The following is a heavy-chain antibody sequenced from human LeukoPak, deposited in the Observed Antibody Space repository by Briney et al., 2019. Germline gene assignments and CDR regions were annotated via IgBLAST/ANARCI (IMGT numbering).Heavy chain of an antibody. V-gene: IGHV3-23*01. J-gene: IGHJ6*02. Sequence: GGSLRLSCAASGFTFSDNYMSWIRQAPGKGLEWVSSISGSGNRTYYADSVKGRFTISRDNSKNTLFLQMNSLRAEDTAVYYCAKNLYCGGGSCYPSALGMDVWGQGTTVTVSS. CDR1: GFTFSDNY. CDR2: ISGSGNRT. CDR3: AKNLYCGGGSCYPSALGMDV. D-gene: IGHD2-15*01.